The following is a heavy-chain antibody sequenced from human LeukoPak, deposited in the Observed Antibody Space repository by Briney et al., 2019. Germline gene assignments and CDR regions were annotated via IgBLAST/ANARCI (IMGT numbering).Heavy chain of an antibody. CDR3: ARDLSRGDAFDI. Sequence: GGSLRLSCAASGFTFSNYYMNWIRQTPGKGLEWVSYISGSGITTFYAESVEGRFTISRDNTKDSLFLQMDSLRVEDTAVYYCARDLSRGDAFDIWGQGTMVTVSS. D-gene: IGHD3-10*01. V-gene: IGHV3-11*01. CDR1: GFTFSNYY. CDR2: ISGSGITT. J-gene: IGHJ3*02.